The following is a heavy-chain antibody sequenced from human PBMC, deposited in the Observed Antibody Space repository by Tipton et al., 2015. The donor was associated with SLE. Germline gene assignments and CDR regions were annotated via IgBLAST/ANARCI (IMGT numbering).Heavy chain of an antibody. D-gene: IGHD3-22*01. CDR3: ARVRGMGSSGYGFDY. CDR1: GGSFSGYY. V-gene: IGHV4-34*01. Sequence: TLSLTCAVYGGSFSGYYWSWIRQPPGKGLEWIGEINHSGSTNYNPPLKSRVTISVDTSKNQFSLKLSSVTAADTAVYYCARVRGMGSSGYGFDYWGQGNPGHRLL. CDR2: INHSGST. J-gene: IGHJ4*02.